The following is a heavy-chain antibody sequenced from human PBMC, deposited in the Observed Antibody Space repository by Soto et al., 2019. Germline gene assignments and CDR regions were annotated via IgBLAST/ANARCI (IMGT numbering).Heavy chain of an antibody. Sequence: QVQLQQSGPGLVKPSETLSLTCTVSSGSISSYYWSWIRQPPGEGLQLIGYIHYSGSTKYNPYLKSRVTMSVDTSKNKCSLSLKAVTDADTAFYYCVGSGTDVWVSKEAYWFDPWGQGTLVTVSS. V-gene: IGHV4-59*03. CDR3: VGSGTDVWVSKEAYWFDP. CDR1: SGSISSYY. D-gene: IGHD3-16*01. J-gene: IGHJ5*02. CDR2: IHYSGST.